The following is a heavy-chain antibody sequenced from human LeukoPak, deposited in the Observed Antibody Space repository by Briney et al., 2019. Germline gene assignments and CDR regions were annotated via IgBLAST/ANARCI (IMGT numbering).Heavy chain of an antibody. CDR3: ASGFGDLDYYYGMDV. CDR1: GYMFRNYG. V-gene: IGHV1-18*01. Sequence: ASVKVSCKASGYMFRNYGIVWVRQAPGQGPEWMGWISVYNDDTYYAQTFQGRVTMTTDTLTTTAYMELTSLRSDDTAVYYCASGFGDLDYYYGMDVWGTGTTVTVFS. D-gene: IGHD3-10*01. J-gene: IGHJ6*04. CDR2: ISVYNDDT.